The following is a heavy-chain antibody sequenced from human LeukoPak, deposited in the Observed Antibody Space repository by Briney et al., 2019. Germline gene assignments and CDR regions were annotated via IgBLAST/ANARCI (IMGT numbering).Heavy chain of an antibody. D-gene: IGHD1-26*01. J-gene: IGHJ6*02. V-gene: IGHV4-59*01. Sequence: SETLSLTCTVSGGSISSFYWSWIRQPPGKGLEWLGYIYYSESTNYSPSLKSRVTISVDTSKNQFSLKLSSVTAADTAVYYCARVGGTNYYYYGMDVWGQGTTDTVSS. CDR2: IYYSEST. CDR3: ARVGGTNYYYYGMDV. CDR1: GGSISSFY.